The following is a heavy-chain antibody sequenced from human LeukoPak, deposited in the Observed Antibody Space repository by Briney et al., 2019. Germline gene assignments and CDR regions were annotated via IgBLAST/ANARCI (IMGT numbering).Heavy chain of an antibody. J-gene: IGHJ4*02. CDR2: ISSSSSTI. CDR3: ARVVSSSGYYNAPDY. CDR1: GFTFSSYS. D-gene: IGHD3-22*01. Sequence: GGSLRLSCAASGFTFSSYSMNWVRQAPGKGLEWVSYISSSSSTIYYADSVKGRFTISRDNAKNSLYLQMNSLRAEDTAVYHCARVVSSSGYYNAPDYWGQGTLVTVSS. V-gene: IGHV3-48*01.